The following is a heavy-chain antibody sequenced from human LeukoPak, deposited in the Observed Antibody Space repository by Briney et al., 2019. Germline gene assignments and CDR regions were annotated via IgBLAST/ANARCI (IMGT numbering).Heavy chain of an antibody. CDR1: GYTFTSYY. CDR2: INPSGGST. V-gene: IGHV1-46*03. CDR3: ARDREYCSSTRCYSSSGYFDL. J-gene: IGHJ2*01. D-gene: IGHD2-2*01. Sequence: ASVKVSCKASGYTFTSYYMHWVRQAPGQRLEWMGIINPSGGSTSYAQKFQGRVTMTRDTSTSTVYMELSSLRSEDTAVYYCARDREYCSSTRCYSSSGYFDLWGRGTLVTVSS.